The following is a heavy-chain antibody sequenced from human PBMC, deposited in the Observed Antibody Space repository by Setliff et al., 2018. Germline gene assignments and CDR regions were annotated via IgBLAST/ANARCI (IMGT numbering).Heavy chain of an antibody. J-gene: IGHJ4*02. CDR3: ARGRNVAARLLDS. V-gene: IGHV4-34*01. CDR1: GGSFSDYY. D-gene: IGHD6-6*01. CDR2: INHSGST. Sequence: PSETLSLTCAAYGGSFSDYYWTWIRQPPGKGLEWIGEINHSGSTNYNPSLKSRVTISVDTSKNQYSLRLTSVTAADTAIYFCARGRNVAARLLDSWGRGTLVTVSS.